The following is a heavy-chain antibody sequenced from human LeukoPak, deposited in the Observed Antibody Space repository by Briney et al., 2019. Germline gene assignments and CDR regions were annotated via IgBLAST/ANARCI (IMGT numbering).Heavy chain of an antibody. V-gene: IGHV3-23*01. D-gene: IGHD6-13*01. CDR2: ISGSGGST. CDR1: GFTFCSYA. Sequence: GGSLRLSCGASGFTFCSYAMSGVRQAPGKGLEWVSAISGSGGSTYYADSVKGRFTISRDNSKNTLYLQMNSLRAEDTAVYYCVKDKAAAGIGELIWFDPWDQGTLVTVSS. J-gene: IGHJ5*02. CDR3: VKDKAAAGIGELIWFDP.